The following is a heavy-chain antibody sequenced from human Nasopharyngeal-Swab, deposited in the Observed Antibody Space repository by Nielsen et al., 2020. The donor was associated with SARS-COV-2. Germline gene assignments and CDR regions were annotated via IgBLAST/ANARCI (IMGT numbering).Heavy chain of an antibody. V-gene: IGHV3-20*04. CDR3: ARDIWLRPEGNNAFDV. CDR2: INWNGGSR. Sequence: GESLKISCAASGFSFDDFGMTWVRQAPGKGLEWVSGINWNGGSRGYADSVKGRFTISRDNAKNSLYLQMNSLRAEDSALYYCARDIWLRPEGNNAFDVWGQGTMVIVSS. J-gene: IGHJ3*01. D-gene: IGHD5-12*01. CDR1: GFSFDDFG.